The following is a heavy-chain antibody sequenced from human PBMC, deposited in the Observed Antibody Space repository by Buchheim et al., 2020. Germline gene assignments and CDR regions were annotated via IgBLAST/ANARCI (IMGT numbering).Heavy chain of an antibody. J-gene: IGHJ4*02. CDR1: GLVFNNAW. Sequence: EVQLVESGGGLVKPGGSLRLSCAVSGLVFNNAWMSWVRQAPGKGLEWVGHIKSNADGGTRNYGAPVKGRFTISRDDSKHMLYLQMDSLKTGDTAVYYCSTDVFCDSVSCYAGSDYWGQGTL. D-gene: IGHD3-22*01. CDR3: STDVFCDSVSCYAGSDY. V-gene: IGHV3-15*01. CDR2: IKSNADGGTR.